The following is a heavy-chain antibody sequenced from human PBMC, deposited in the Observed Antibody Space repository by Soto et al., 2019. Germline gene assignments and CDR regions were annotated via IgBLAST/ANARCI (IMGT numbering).Heavy chain of an antibody. CDR3: AKLSITTTLDY. D-gene: IGHD4-4*01. CDR1: GFNLRSFG. J-gene: IGHJ4*02. V-gene: IGHV3-30*18. Sequence: VRLVESGGGVVQPGRSLRLSCAASGFNLRSFGMHWVRRAPGKGLEWVAYMSYDGNNRYYPDSVRGRFTISRDLSNNSLYLQMNDLRPEDTAMYFCAKLSITTTLDYWGQGALVTVSS. CDR2: MSYDGNNR.